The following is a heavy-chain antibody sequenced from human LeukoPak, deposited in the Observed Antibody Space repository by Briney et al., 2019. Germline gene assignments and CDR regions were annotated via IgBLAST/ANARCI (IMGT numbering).Heavy chain of an antibody. CDR1: GYTFTGYY. V-gene: IGHV1-69*13. CDR3: ASGSHFDTSGYPYWFFDL. J-gene: IGHJ2*01. Sequence: SVKVSCKASGYTFTGYYMHWVRQAPGQGLEWMGEIIPVFGTSSNAQKFQGRVTITADESTNTAYMELKSLRSEDTAIYYCASGSHFDTSGYPYWFFDLWGRGTLVTVSS. D-gene: IGHD3-22*01. CDR2: IIPVFGTS.